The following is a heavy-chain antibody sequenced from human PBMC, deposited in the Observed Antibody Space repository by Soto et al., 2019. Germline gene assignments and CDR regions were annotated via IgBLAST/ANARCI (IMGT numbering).Heavy chain of an antibody. Sequence: SETLSLTCAVSGGSITGGNSCCFSWPPQPPGKSLEWNGSISHTGSTSYNPPVTSRLTMSVDKSKNQFSLGLSSVTAVDIAVYYCDGAVAPYFGTWFDPWGQGILVTVSS. CDR1: GGSITGGNSCC. J-gene: IGHJ5*02. D-gene: IGHD2-21*01. CDR3: DGAVAPYFGTWFDP. CDR2: ISHTGST. V-gene: IGHV4-30-2*01.